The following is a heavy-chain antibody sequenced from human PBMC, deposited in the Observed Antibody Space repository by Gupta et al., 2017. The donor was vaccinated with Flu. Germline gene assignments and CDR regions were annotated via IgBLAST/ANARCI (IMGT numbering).Heavy chain of an antibody. CDR3: ARDRHSLGY. J-gene: IGHJ4*02. Sequence: HAQLQESGPGLVKPSETLSLTCPGSGGSYSGYYWSWIRHPPGKGLEWIGYIYYRATTNNNTSLKSRVSISVDTSNSQFSLKLDSVTAADPAVYYCARDRHSLGYWGQGTLVTVSS. V-gene: IGHV4-59*01. CDR2: IYYRATT. D-gene: IGHD6-13*01. CDR1: GGSYSGYY.